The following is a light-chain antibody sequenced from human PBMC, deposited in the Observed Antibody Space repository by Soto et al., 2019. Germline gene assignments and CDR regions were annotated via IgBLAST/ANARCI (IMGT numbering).Light chain of an antibody. J-gene: IGLJ3*02. CDR2: DVS. V-gene: IGLV2-11*01. CDR1: SSDVGAYNY. Sequence: QSVLTQPRSVSGSPGQSVTISCTGTSSDVGAYNYVSWYQHHPGKAPKLMIDDVSKRPSGVPDRFSGSKSGNTASLTISGLQVEDEADYYCCSYAGSYTLVFGGGTKVTAL. CDR3: CSYAGSYTLV.